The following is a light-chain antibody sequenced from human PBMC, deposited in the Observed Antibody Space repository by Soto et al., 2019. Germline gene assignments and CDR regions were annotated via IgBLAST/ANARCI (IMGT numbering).Light chain of an antibody. Sequence: QSVLTQPASVSGSPGQSITISCTGTSSDVGGYNYVSWYQQHPGKAPKLMIYDVSNRPSGVSNRFSGSKSGNTASLTISGLQAEDEADYYCSSYTSSSPHVVFGGGTSSPS. CDR1: SSDVGGYNY. CDR3: SSYTSSSPHVV. V-gene: IGLV2-14*01. J-gene: IGLJ2*01. CDR2: DVS.